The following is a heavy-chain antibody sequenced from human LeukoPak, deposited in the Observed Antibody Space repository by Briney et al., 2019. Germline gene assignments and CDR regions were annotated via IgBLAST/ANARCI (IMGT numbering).Heavy chain of an antibody. V-gene: IGHV4-59*01. J-gene: IGHJ4*02. CDR3: ARARYYYGSGSYHDY. CDR1: GGSIGSYY. CDR2: IYYSGST. Sequence: TSETLSLTCTVSGGSIGSYYWSWIRQPPGKGLEWIGYIYYSGSTKRNPSLKSRVTISVDTSKNQFSLKLSSVTAADTAVYYCARARYYYGSGSYHDYWGQGTLVTVSS. D-gene: IGHD3-10*01.